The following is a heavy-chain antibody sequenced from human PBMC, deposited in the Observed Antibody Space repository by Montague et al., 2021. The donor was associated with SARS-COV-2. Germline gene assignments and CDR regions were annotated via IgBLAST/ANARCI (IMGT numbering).Heavy chain of an antibody. CDR2: IYHSGST. CDR1: GGSISSSNW. D-gene: IGHD2-2*01. Sequence: SETLSLTCAVSGGSISSSNWWSWVRPPPGKGLEWIGDIYHSGSTNYNPSLKSRVTISVDKSKNQFSLQLSSVTAAATAVYYCARRYCSSTSCPNWFDPWGQGTLVTVSS. J-gene: IGHJ5*02. CDR3: ARRYCSSTSCPNWFDP. V-gene: IGHV4-4*02.